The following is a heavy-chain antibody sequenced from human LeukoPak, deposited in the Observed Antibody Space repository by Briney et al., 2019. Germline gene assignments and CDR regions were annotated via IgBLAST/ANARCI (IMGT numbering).Heavy chain of an antibody. CDR2: ISAYNGNT. D-gene: IGHD5-18*01. J-gene: IGHJ6*03. CDR3: ARAVDTAMAGYYYYMDV. CDR1: GYTFTSYG. V-gene: IGHV1-18*01. Sequence: VASVRVSCTASGYTFTSYGISWVRQAPGQGLEWMGWISAYNGNTNYAQKLQGRVTMTTDTSTSTAYMELRSLRSDDTAVYYCARAVDTAMAGYYYYMDVWGKGTTVTVSS.